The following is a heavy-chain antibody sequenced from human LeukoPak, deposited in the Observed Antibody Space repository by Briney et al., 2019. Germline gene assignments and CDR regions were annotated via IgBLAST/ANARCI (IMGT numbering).Heavy chain of an antibody. V-gene: IGHV4-30-4*08. D-gene: IGHD3-22*01. CDR3: ATHSSGYDSGNDAVDI. CDR2: IYYSGST. CDR1: GGSISSGDYY. Sequence: SQTLSLTCTVSGGSISSGDYYWSWIRQPPGKGLEWIGYIYYSGSTYYNPSLKSRVTISVDTSKNRFSLKLSSVTAADTAVYYCATHSSGYDSGNDAVDIWGQGTMVTVSS. J-gene: IGHJ3*02.